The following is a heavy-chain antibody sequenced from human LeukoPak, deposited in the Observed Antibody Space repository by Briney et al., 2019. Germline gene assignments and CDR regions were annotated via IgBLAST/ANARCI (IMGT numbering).Heavy chain of an antibody. D-gene: IGHD6-13*01. J-gene: IGHJ4*02. Sequence: PSETLSLTCAVYGGSFSGYYCSWIRQPPGKGLEWIGEINHSGSTNYNPSLKSRVTISIDTSKNQFSLKLNSVTAADTAVYYCASPIAAAGSSLIHWGQGTLVTVSS. CDR3: ASPIAAAGSSLIH. V-gene: IGHV4-34*01. CDR1: GGSFSGYY. CDR2: INHSGST.